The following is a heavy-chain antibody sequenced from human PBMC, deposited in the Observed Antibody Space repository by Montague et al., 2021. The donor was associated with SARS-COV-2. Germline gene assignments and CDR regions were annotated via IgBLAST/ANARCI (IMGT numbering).Heavy chain of an antibody. CDR3: ARDLGDY. Sequence: SETLSLTCTVSGGSISSYYWSWIRQPPGKGLEWIGYIYYGGSTNYNPSLKSQVTISVDTSKNQFSLKLSSVTAADTAVYYCARDLGDYWGQGTLVTVSS. CDR2: IYYGGST. CDR1: GGSISSYY. V-gene: IGHV4-59*13. J-gene: IGHJ4*02.